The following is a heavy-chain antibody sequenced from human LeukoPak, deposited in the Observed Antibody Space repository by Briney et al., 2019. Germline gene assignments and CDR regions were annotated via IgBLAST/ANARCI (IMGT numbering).Heavy chain of an antibody. D-gene: IGHD3-9*01. CDR3: ARHASRPQDILAYYYYMDV. CDR2: INHSGST. V-gene: IGHV4-34*01. CDR1: GGSFSGYY. Sequence: SEPLSLTCAVYGGSFSGYYWSWIRQPPGKGLEWIGEINHSGSTNYNPSLKSRVTISVDTSKNQFSLKLSSVTAADTAVYYCARHASRPQDILAYYYYMDVWGKGTTVTVSS. J-gene: IGHJ6*03.